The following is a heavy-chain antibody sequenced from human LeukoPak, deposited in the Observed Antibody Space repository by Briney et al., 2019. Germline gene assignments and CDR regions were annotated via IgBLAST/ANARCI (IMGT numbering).Heavy chain of an antibody. V-gene: IGHV1-2*02. Sequence: ASVKVSCKASGYTFTCYYMHWVRQAPGQGLEWMGWINPNSGGTNYAQKFQGRVTMTRDTSISTAYMELSRLRSDDTAVYYCARVLGGYYYYMDVWGKGTTVTISS. J-gene: IGHJ6*03. CDR2: INPNSGGT. CDR3: ARVLGGYYYYMDV. CDR1: GYTFTCYY.